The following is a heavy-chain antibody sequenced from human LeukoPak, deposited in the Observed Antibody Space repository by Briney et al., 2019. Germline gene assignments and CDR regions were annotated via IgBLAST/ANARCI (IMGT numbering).Heavy chain of an antibody. CDR1: GGSISSYY. Sequence: SETLSLTCTVSGGSISSYYWSWIRQPPGKGLEWIGYIYYSGSTNYNPSLKSRVTISVDTSKNQFSLKLSSVTAADTAVYYCASYGPYYYDSSGYYYSYYFDYWGQGTLVTVSS. J-gene: IGHJ4*02. D-gene: IGHD3-22*01. V-gene: IGHV4-59*01. CDR2: IYYSGST. CDR3: ASYGPYYYDSSGYYYSYYFDY.